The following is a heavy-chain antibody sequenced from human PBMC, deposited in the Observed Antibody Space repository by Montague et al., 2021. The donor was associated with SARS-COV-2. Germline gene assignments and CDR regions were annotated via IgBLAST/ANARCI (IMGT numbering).Heavy chain of an antibody. CDR3: ARGLPYQMVAGAIPIYSMAV. CDR1: GASISSGGFY. D-gene: IGHD2-15*01. V-gene: IGHV4-31*03. CDR2: IYYSGTT. Sequence: TLSLTCTVSGASISSGGFYWSWLRQHPRKGLEWIGFIYYSGTTYHNPSLKSRLTISIDTSKNQFSLNLSSVTAADTAAYYCARGLPYQMVAGAIPIYSMAVWGQGTTVTVSS. J-gene: IGHJ6*02.